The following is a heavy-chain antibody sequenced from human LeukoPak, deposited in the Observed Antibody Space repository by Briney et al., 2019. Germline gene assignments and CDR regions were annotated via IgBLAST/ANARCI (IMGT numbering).Heavy chain of an antibody. CDR3: ARDWGTVVTADAFDI. J-gene: IGHJ3*02. V-gene: IGHV3-21*01. D-gene: IGHD4-23*01. CDR2: ISSSSSYI. Sequence: GGSLRLSCAASGFTFSSYSMNWVRQAPGKGLEWVSSISSSSSYIYYADSVKGRSTISRDNAKNSLYLQMNSLRAEDTAVYYCARDWGTVVTADAFDIWGQGTMVTVSS. CDR1: GFTFSSYS.